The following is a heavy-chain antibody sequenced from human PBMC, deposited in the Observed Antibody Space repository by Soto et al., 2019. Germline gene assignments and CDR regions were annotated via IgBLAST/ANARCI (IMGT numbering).Heavy chain of an antibody. CDR1: GGFISSSNW. D-gene: IGHD4-4*01. J-gene: IGHJ4*02. V-gene: IGHV4-4*02. CDR2: IYHSGST. CDR3: SRDKSNYQFFDY. Sequence: SETLSVTCAVSGGFISSSNWWSWVRQPAGKGLEWIGEIYHSGSTNYNPSLKSRVTISVDKSKNQFSLKLSSVTAAGTAVYYCSRDKSNYQFFDYWGQGTQVTVSS.